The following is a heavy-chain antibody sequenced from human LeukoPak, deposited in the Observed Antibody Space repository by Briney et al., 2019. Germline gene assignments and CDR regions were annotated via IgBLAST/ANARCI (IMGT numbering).Heavy chain of an antibody. D-gene: IGHD2-8*02. J-gene: IGHJ4*02. CDR2: ISSTSAYT. V-gene: IGHV3-11*06. CDR3: ARGGTGAFDY. CDR1: GFPFTSGLTFSDYY. Sequence: GGSLRLSCAASGFPFTSGLTFSDYYMSWIRQAPGKGLEWVSYISSTSAYTSYADSVKGRFTISRDNANNSLFLQMNGLRAEDTAIYYCARGGTGAFDYWGQGTLVTVSS.